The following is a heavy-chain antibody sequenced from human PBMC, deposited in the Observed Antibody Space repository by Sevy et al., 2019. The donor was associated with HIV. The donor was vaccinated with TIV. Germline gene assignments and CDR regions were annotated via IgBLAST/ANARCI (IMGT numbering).Heavy chain of an antibody. CDR3: ARDDTASYLPVS. J-gene: IGHJ4*02. V-gene: IGHV3-48*02. CDR1: GFTFSDYS. D-gene: IGHD3-10*01. CDR2: ISRIGTTR. Sequence: GGSLRLSCAASGFTFSDYSLNWVRQAPGKGLEWVSYISRIGTTRHYADSVRGRFTISRDDAKNSLYLQMSSLRDEDTAVYYCARDDTASYLPVSWGQGTLVTVSS.